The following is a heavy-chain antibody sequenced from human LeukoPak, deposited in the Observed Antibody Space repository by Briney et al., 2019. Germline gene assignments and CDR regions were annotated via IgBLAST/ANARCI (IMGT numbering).Heavy chain of an antibody. V-gene: IGHV3-33*06. Sequence: GRSLRLSCAASGFTFSSYGMHWVRQAPGKGLEWVAVIWYDGSNKYYADSVKGRSTISRDNSKNTLYLQMNSLRAEDTAVYYCAKSMVRGVRGFDYWGQGTLVTVSS. CDR3: AKSMVRGVRGFDY. CDR2: IWYDGSNK. CDR1: GFTFSSYG. J-gene: IGHJ4*02. D-gene: IGHD3-10*01.